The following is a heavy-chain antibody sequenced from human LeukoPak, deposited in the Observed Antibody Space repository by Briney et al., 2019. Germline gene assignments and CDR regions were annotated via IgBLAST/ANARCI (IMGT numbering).Heavy chain of an antibody. J-gene: IGHJ4*02. CDR3: ASRMVRGFTHFDY. CDR2: IDPSDSYT. Sequence: GESLKISCKGSGYSFTSYWISWVRQMPRKGLEWMGRIDPSDSYTNYSPSFQGHVTISADKSISTAYLQWSSLKASDTAMYYCASRMVRGFTHFDYWGQGTLVTVSS. V-gene: IGHV5-10-1*01. D-gene: IGHD3-10*01. CDR1: GYSFTSYW.